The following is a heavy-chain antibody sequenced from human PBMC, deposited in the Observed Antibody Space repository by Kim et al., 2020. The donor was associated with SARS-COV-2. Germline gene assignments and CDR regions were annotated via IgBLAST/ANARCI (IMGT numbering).Heavy chain of an antibody. CDR3: AKEDRITMVRGVHFDY. CDR2: ISYDVSNI. V-gene: IGHV3-30*18. CDR1: GFTFSSYG. J-gene: IGHJ4*02. Sequence: GGSLRLSCAASGFTFSSYGMRWVRQAPGKGLEWVAVISYDVSNIYYADSVKGRFTISRDNSKNTLYLQMNSLRAEYTAVYYCAKEDRITMVRGVHFDYWGQGTLVTVSS. D-gene: IGHD3-10*01.